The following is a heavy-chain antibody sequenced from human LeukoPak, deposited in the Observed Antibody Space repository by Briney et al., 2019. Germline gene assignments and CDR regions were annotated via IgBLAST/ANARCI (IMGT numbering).Heavy chain of an antibody. CDR3: ARDQRMVATNYCYGMDV. D-gene: IGHD5-12*01. V-gene: IGHV4-59*01. CDR1: GGSISSYY. Sequence: KSSETLSLTCTVSGGSISSYYWSWIRQPPGKGLEWIGYIYYSGSTNYNPSLKSRVTISVDTSKNQFSLKLSSVTAADTAVYYCARDQRMVATNYCYGMDVWGQGTTVTVSS. CDR2: IYYSGST. J-gene: IGHJ6*02.